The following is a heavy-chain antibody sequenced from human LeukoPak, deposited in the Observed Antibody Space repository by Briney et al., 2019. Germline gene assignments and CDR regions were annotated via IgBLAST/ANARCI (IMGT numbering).Heavy chain of an antibody. J-gene: IGHJ4*02. CDR2: ISSSSSTI. CDR3: AKERLDCSSTSCYAEILDY. Sequence: LGGSLRLSCAASGFTFSSYSMNWVRQAPGKGLEWVSYISSSSSTIYYADSVKGRFTISRDNAKNSLYLQMNSLRDEDTAVYYCAKERLDCSSTSCYAEILDYWGQGTLVTVSS. V-gene: IGHV3-48*02. CDR1: GFTFSSYS. D-gene: IGHD2-2*01.